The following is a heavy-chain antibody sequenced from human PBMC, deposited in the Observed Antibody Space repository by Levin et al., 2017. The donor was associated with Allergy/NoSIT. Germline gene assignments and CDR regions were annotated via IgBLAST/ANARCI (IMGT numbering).Heavy chain of an antibody. CDR2: IYYSGST. CDR3: ARAIVVVVGATFDF. D-gene: IGHD3-22*01. J-gene: IGHJ4*02. V-gene: IGHV4-61*01. CDR1: GGSVSSGSYY. Sequence: SETLSLTCTVSGGSVSSGSYYWSWIRQPPGKGLEWIGYIYYSGSTNYNPSLKSRVTISVDTSKNQFSLKLSSVTAADTAVYYCARAIVVVVGATFDFWGQGTLVTVSS.